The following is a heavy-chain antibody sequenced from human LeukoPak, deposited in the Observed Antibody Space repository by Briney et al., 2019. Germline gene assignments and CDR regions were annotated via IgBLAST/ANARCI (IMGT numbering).Heavy chain of an antibody. CDR2: ITRSGVST. J-gene: IGHJ4*02. V-gene: IGHV3-23*01. CDR3: AKDSADY. CDR1: GFTXXXLA. Sequence: GFTXXXLARRWVRQAQGKGREWVSAITRSGVSTHYADSVKGRLTISRDNSKNTLYLQMNSLRAEDTAVYYCAKDSADYWGQGTLVTVSS.